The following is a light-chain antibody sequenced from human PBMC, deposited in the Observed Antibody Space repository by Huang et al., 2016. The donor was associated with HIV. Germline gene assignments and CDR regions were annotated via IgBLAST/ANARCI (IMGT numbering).Light chain of an antibody. V-gene: IGKV3-20*01. CDR1: QNVNPIF. CDR3: QQFGSSPA. CDR2: SAS. Sequence: ESVLTQSPGTLSLSPGERATLSCRASQNVNPIFLTWYQQKPGQAPRLLIYSASSRAPGIPDRFSGSGSGTDFTLTISRLEPEDYAMYYCQQFGSSPAFGQGTRVDIK. J-gene: IGKJ1*01.